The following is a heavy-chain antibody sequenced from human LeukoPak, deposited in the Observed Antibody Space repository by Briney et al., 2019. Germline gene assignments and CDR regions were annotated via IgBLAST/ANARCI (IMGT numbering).Heavy chain of an antibody. J-gene: IGHJ6*03. D-gene: IGHD3-22*01. V-gene: IGHV3-23*01. Sequence: GGSLRLSCAASGFTFRSFAMNWVRQAPGKGLECVSAISGGGDFTKYADSVKGRFTISRDNSKSTLYLQMNSLRAEDTAVYYCAKSVFDSSGDPYMDVWGKGTTVTISS. CDR3: AKSVFDSSGDPYMDV. CDR1: GFTFRSFA. CDR2: ISGGGDFT.